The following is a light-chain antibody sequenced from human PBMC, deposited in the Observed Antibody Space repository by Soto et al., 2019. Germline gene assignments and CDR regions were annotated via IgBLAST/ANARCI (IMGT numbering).Light chain of an antibody. J-gene: IGLJ3*02. Sequence: QSVLTQPPSASGSPGQSVTISCTGTSSDVGGYNYVSWYQQHPGKAPKLMIYDVIKRPSGVPDRFSGSKSGNTASLTVSGLQAEDEADYYCSSYRGTITVFGGGTKLTVL. CDR3: SSYRGTITV. CDR1: SSDVGGYNY. V-gene: IGLV2-8*01. CDR2: DVI.